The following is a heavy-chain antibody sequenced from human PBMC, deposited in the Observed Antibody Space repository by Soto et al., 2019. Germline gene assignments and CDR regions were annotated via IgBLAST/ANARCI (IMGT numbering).Heavy chain of an antibody. D-gene: IGHD6-6*01. CDR2: ISYDGRNK. V-gene: IGHV3-30*04. Sequence: ESGGGVVQPGRSLRLSCAASGFTFSSYAMHWVRQAPGKGLEWVAVISYDGRNKHYADSVKGRFTISRDNSKNTLYLQMNSLRAEDTAVYYCARDFAARPTNWFDPWGQGTLVTVSS. CDR1: GFTFSSYA. CDR3: ARDFAARPTNWFDP. J-gene: IGHJ5*02.